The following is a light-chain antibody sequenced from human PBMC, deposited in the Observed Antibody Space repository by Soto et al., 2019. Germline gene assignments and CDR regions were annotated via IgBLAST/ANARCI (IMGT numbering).Light chain of an antibody. Sequence: EVVMTQSPATLSASPGDRATLSCRASQSVSTNLAWYQQTPGQAPRLLIYGAFTRATGIPSRFSGSGSGTEFTLTVSSLQSEDFAVYFCQQYNDWPLTFGGGTRVEI. CDR3: QQYNDWPLT. V-gene: IGKV3-15*01. CDR1: QSVSTN. J-gene: IGKJ4*02. CDR2: GAF.